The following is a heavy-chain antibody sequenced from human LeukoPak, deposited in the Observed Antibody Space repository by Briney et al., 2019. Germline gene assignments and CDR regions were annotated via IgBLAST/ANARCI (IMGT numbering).Heavy chain of an antibody. D-gene: IGHD3-22*01. CDR1: GGSFSGYY. CDR2: INHSGST. J-gene: IGHJ4*02. Sequence: SETLSLTCAVYGGSFSGYYWSWIRQPPGKGLEWIGEINHSGSTNYNPSLKSRVTMSVDTSKNQFSLKLSSVTAADTAVYYCARDGGWDSSGYYPATFDYWGQGTLVTVSS. CDR3: ARDGGWDSSGYYPATFDY. V-gene: IGHV4-34*01.